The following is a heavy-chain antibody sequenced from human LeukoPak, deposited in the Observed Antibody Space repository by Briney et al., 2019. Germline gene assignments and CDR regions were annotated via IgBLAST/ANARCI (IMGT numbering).Heavy chain of an antibody. CDR3: ASQGGWYYFDY. CDR1: GFTFSSYG. Sequence: GRSLRLSCAASGFTFSSYGMHWVRQAPGKGLEWVALIWYDGSNKYYADSVKGRFTISRDNSKNTLYLQMSSLRAEDTAVYYCASQGGWYYFDYWGQGTLVTVSS. J-gene: IGHJ4*02. CDR2: IWYDGSNK. D-gene: IGHD6-19*01. V-gene: IGHV3-33*01.